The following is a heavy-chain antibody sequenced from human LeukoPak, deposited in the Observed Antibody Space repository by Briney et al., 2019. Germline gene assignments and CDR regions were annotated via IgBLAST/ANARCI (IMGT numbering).Heavy chain of an antibody. CDR1: GFTFSSYW. J-gene: IGHJ4*02. D-gene: IGHD6-19*01. CDR3: ARGSTQYSSGWYGLDY. Sequence: PGGSQRLSCAASGFTFSSYWMHWVRQAPGKGLVWVSRVNSDGSSTTYADSVKGRFTISRDNAKNTLYLQMNSLRAEDTAVYYCARGSTQYSSGWYGLDYWGQGTLVTVSS. V-gene: IGHV3-74*01. CDR2: VNSDGSST.